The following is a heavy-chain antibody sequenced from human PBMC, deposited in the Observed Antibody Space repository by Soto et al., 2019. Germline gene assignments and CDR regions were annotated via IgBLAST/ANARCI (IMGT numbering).Heavy chain of an antibody. CDR2: ISYDGSNK. J-gene: IGHJ5*02. V-gene: IGHV3-30-3*01. Sequence: QVQLVESGGGVVQPGRSLRLSCAASGFTFSSYAMHWVRQAPGKGLEWVACISYDGSNKYYADSLKGRLTISRDNSKNTLYLQMNSLRAEDTAVYYCARARWYCSSTSCSGRPYNWFDPWAQGTLVTVSS. CDR3: ARARWYCSSTSCSGRPYNWFDP. D-gene: IGHD2-2*01. CDR1: GFTFSSYA.